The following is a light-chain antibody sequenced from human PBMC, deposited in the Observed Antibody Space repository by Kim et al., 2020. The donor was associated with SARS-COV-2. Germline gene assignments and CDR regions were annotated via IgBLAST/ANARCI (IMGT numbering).Light chain of an antibody. CDR3: QQANSVPT. V-gene: IGKV1D-12*01. CDR1: QGISSW. Sequence: SASVGDRVTITCRASQGISSWLAWYQQNPGKAPTLLFYGSSSLQSGVPSRFSGSGSGTDFTLTISSLQPEDFATYYCQQANSVPTFGQGTRLEIK. CDR2: GSS. J-gene: IGKJ5*01.